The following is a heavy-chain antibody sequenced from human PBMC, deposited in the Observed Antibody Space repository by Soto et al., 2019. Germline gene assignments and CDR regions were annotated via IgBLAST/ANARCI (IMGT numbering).Heavy chain of an antibody. CDR2: IYYSGST. Sequence: SETLSLTCTVAGGSISSYYWSWIRQPPGKGLEWIGYIYYSGSTNYNPSLKSRVTISVDTSKNQFSLKLSSVTAADTAVYYCARRWGGTFDYWGQGTLVTVSS. J-gene: IGHJ4*02. D-gene: IGHD2-21*01. CDR3: ARRWGGTFDY. CDR1: GGSISSYY. V-gene: IGHV4-59*01.